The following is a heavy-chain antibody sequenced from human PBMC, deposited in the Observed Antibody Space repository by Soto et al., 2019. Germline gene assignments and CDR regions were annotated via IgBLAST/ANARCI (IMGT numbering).Heavy chain of an antibody. V-gene: IGHV1-69*13. CDR1: GGTFSSYA. Sequence: SVKVSCKASGGTFSSYATRWVRQAPGQGLEWMGGIIPIFGTGNYAQKFQGRVTITADESTSTAYMERSSLRSEDTAVYYCASRGTKGVVAAARYYCYYGMDVWGQGTTVTVSS. CDR3: ASRGTKGVVAAARYYCYYGMDV. J-gene: IGHJ6*02. D-gene: IGHD2-15*01. CDR2: IIPIFGTG.